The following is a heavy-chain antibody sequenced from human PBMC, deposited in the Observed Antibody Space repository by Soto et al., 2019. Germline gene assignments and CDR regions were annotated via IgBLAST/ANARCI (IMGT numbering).Heavy chain of an antibody. CDR3: ARAQQLVAFEYYGMDV. V-gene: IGHV1-46*01. J-gene: IGHJ6*02. CDR2: INPSGGST. Sequence: ASVKVSCKASGYTFTSYYMHWVRQAPGQGLEWMGIINPSGGSTSYAQKFQGRVTMTRDTSTSTVYMELSSLRSEDTAVYYCARAQQLVAFEYYGMDVWGQGTTVTVSS. CDR1: GYTFTSYY. D-gene: IGHD6-13*01.